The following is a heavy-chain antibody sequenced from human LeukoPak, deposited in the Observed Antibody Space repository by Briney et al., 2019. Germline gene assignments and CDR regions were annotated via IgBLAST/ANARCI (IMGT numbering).Heavy chain of an antibody. CDR1: GFTFSNYA. Sequence: GGSLRLSCAASGFTFSNYAMSWVRQAPGKGLEWVSGINVSGGSTFYADSVRGRFTISRDNSKNTLYLQMNSLRAEDTAGYYCALTRTYYYYYMDVWGKGTTVTVSS. CDR2: INVSGGST. J-gene: IGHJ6*03. CDR3: ALTRTYYYYYMDV. D-gene: IGHD2-15*01. V-gene: IGHV3-23*01.